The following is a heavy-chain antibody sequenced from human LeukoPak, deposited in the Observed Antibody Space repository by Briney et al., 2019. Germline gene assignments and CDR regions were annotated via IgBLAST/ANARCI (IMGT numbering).Heavy chain of an antibody. V-gene: IGHV3-30*04. J-gene: IGHJ6*03. CDR1: GFTFSSYA. CDR3: ARDERGFFYYMDV. CDR2: ISYDGSNK. Sequence: GGSLRLSCAASGFTFSSYAMHWVRQAPGKGLEWVAVISYDGSNKYYADSVKGRFTISRDNSKNTLYLQMNSLRAEDTAVYYCARDERGFFYYMDVWGKGTTVTVSS. D-gene: IGHD2-15*01.